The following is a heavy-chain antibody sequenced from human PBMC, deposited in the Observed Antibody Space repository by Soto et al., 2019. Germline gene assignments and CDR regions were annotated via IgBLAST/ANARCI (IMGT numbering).Heavy chain of an antibody. CDR1: GYDFSSYG. Sequence: QVQLVQSGAEVKKPGASVKVSCKASGYDFSSYGISWVRQAPGQGLEWMGWISASNGNRDYAQQFQGRVTMTSDTSRTTAYMELRSLRSDATVVYYCVRDPQRNDYWGQGTLVNVSS. CDR2: ISASNGNR. V-gene: IGHV1-18*04. J-gene: IGHJ4*02. D-gene: IGHD2-2*01. CDR3: VRDPQRNDY.